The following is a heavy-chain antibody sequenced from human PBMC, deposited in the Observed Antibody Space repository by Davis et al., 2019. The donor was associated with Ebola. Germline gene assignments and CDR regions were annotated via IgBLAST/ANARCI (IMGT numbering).Heavy chain of an antibody. V-gene: IGHV1-2*06. Sequence: ASVKVSCKASGYTFTGYYMHWVRQAPGQGLEWMGRINPNSGGTNYAQKLQGRVTMTTDTSTSTAYVELRSLRSDDTAVYYCASYYGEDYGMDVWGKGTTVTVSS. CDR1: GYTFTGYY. D-gene: IGHD4-17*01. J-gene: IGHJ6*04. CDR2: INPNSGGT. CDR3: ASYYGEDYGMDV.